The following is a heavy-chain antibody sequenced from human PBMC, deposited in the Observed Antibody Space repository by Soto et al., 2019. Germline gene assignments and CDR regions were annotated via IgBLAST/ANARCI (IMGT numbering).Heavy chain of an antibody. Sequence: SLRLSCAASGFTFSSYAMSLVLQAPGKGLEYVSSISASGDGTYFADSVKGRFTISRDNSKNTLYLQMNSLRVEDTAVYYCARTTVTKSRDYWGQGTLVTVSS. V-gene: IGHV3-23*01. D-gene: IGHD4-17*01. CDR3: ARTTVTKSRDY. CDR1: GFTFSSYA. J-gene: IGHJ4*02. CDR2: ISASGDGT.